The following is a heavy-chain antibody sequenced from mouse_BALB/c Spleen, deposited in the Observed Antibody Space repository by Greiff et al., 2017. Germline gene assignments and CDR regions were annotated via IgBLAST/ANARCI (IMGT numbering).Heavy chain of an antibody. CDR1: GYSFTDYN. CDR2: IDPYNGGT. CDR3: ARRGLMITTTRGFDY. Sequence: LQESGPELVKPGASVKVSCKASGYSFTDYNMYWVKQSHGKSLEWIGYIDPYNGGTSYNQKFKGKATLTVDKSSSTAFMHLNSLTSEDSAVYYCARRGLMITTTRGFDYWGQGTTLTVSS. V-gene: IGHV1S135*01. D-gene: IGHD2-4*01. J-gene: IGHJ2*01.